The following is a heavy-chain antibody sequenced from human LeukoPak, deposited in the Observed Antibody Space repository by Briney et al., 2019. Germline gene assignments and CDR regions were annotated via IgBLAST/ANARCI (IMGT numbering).Heavy chain of an antibody. J-gene: IGHJ4*02. CDR2: INPNSGGT. Sequence: GASVKVSCKASGYTFTGYYMHWVRQAPGQGLEWMGWINPNSGGTNYAQKFQGRVTMTRDTSISTAYMELSRLRSDDTAVYYCARDRVLYYGSGSYYPYYFDYWGQGTLVTVSS. V-gene: IGHV1-2*02. D-gene: IGHD3-10*01. CDR3: ARDRVLYYGSGSYYPYYFDY. CDR1: GYTFTGYY.